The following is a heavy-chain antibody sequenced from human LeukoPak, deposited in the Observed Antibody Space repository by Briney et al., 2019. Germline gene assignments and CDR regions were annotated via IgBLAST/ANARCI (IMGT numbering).Heavy chain of an antibody. CDR2: IYYSGST. CDR3: ARVPMVRGVIIPAHYFDY. Sequence: PSETLSLTCTVSGGSISIYYWSWIRQPPGKGLEWIGYIYYSGSTNYNPSLKSRVTISVDTSKNQFSLKLSSVTAADTAVYYCARVPMVRGVIIPAHYFDYWGQGTLVTVSS. J-gene: IGHJ4*02. V-gene: IGHV4-59*01. D-gene: IGHD3-10*01. CDR1: GGSISIYY.